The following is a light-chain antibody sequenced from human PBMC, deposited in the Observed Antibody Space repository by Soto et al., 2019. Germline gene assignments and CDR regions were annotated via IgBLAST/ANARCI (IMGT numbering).Light chain of an antibody. V-gene: IGKV1-39*01. Sequence: DIQMTQSPSSLSASIGDKVTITCRASKSISGYLNWYQQELGRYPNLLISAASNLQSGVPSRFSGSGVGTDFTLNISSLQHEDFATYFCQQSYRTHLTFGQGTKVEI. CDR2: AAS. J-gene: IGKJ1*01. CDR3: QQSYRTHLT. CDR1: KSISGY.